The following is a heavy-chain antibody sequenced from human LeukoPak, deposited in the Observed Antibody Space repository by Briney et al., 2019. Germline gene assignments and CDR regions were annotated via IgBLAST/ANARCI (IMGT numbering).Heavy chain of an antibody. V-gene: IGHV3-21*01. J-gene: IGHJ3*02. D-gene: IGHD6-13*01. Sequence: PGGSLRLSCAASGFTFSSYSMNWVRQAPGKGLEWVSSISSSSSYIYYADSVKGRFTISRDNAKNSLYLQMNSLRAEDTAAYYCARDKAGTRAFDIWGQGTMVTVSS. CDR2: ISSSSSYI. CDR3: ARDKAGTRAFDI. CDR1: GFTFSSYS.